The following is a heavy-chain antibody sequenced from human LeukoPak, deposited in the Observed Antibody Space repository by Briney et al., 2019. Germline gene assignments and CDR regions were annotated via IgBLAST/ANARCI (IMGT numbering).Heavy chain of an antibody. Sequence: PSETLSLTCTVSGGSISSYYWSWIRQPAGKGLEWIGRIYTSGSTNYNPSLKSRVTMSVDTSKNQFSLKLSSVTAADTAVYYCARVYYYDSSGSNWFDPWGQGTLVTVSS. CDR1: GGSISSYY. D-gene: IGHD3-22*01. CDR3: ARVYYYDSSGSNWFDP. J-gene: IGHJ5*02. V-gene: IGHV4-4*07. CDR2: IYTSGST.